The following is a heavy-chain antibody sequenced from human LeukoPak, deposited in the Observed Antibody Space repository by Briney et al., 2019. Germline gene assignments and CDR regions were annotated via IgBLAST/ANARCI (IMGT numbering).Heavy chain of an antibody. CDR2: IIPIFGTA. CDR3: ARGGGYNDAFDI. J-gene: IGHJ3*02. CDR1: GGTFSSYA. D-gene: IGHD5-18*01. V-gene: IGHV1-69*05. Sequence: ASVKVSCKASGGTFSSYAISWVRQAPGQGLEWMGGIIPIFGTANYAQKFQGRVTITTDESTSTAYMELSSLRSEDTAVYYCARGGGYNDAFDIWGQGTMVTVSS.